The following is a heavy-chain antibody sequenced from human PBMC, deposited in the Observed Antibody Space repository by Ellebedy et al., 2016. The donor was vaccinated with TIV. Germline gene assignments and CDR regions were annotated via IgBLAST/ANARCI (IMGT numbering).Heavy chain of an antibody. CDR3: ARELVEQWLVLPYYYYGMDV. Sequence: GESLKISXAASGFTFSSYGMHWVRQAPGKGLEWVAVIWYDGSNKYYADSVKGRFTISRDNSKNTLYLQMNSLRAEDTAVYYCARELVEQWLVLPYYYYGMDVWGQGTTVTVSS. V-gene: IGHV3-33*01. CDR1: GFTFSSYG. J-gene: IGHJ6*02. D-gene: IGHD6-19*01. CDR2: IWYDGSNK.